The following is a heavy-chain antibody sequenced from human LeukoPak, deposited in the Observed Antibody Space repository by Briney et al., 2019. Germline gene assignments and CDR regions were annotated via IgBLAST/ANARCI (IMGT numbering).Heavy chain of an antibody. CDR1: GGSISSSSYY. CDR2: IYYSGST. V-gene: IGHV4-39*07. Sequence: SETLSPTCTVSGGSISSSSYYWGWIRQPPGKGLEWIGSIYYSGSTYYNPSLKSRVTISVDTSKSQFSLKLSSVTAADTAIYYCARGGYYGSGNDFRFDPWGQGTLVTVSS. J-gene: IGHJ5*02. D-gene: IGHD3-10*01. CDR3: ARGGYYGSGNDFRFDP.